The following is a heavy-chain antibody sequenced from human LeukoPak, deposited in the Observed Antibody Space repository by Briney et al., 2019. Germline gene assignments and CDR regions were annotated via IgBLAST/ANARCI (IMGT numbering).Heavy chain of an antibody. CDR3: ARSLNPLPAYYYSGMDV. V-gene: IGHV3-33*01. CDR2: IWYDGSNK. J-gene: IGHJ6*02. CDR1: GFTFSSYG. Sequence: PGGSLRLSCAASGFTFSSYGMHWVRQAPGKGLEWVAVIWYDGSNKYYADSVKGRFTISRDNSKNTLYLQMNSLRAEDTAVYYCARSLNPLPAYYYSGMDVWGQGTTVTVSS.